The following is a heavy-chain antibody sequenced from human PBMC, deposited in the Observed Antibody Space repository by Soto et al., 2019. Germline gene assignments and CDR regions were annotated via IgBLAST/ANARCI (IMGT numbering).Heavy chain of an antibody. CDR3: ASEFRYYVTSDSSPHS. J-gene: IGHJ4*02. Sequence: SQTLSLTRAISGESVSGNKAAWNGIRQSPSRGLEWLGRTYYMSRWYNDYAVCVKSRITVTPDTSKNQFSLHLNSVTHEHTAVYYCASEFRYYVTSDSSPHSWGQGARVTASS. V-gene: IGHV6-1*01. CDR2: TYYMSRWYN. CDR1: GESVSGNKAA. D-gene: IGHD3-16*01.